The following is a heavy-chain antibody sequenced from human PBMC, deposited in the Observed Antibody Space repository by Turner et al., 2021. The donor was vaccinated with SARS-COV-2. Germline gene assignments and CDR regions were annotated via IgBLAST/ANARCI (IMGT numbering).Heavy chain of an antibody. Sequence: QLQLQEAGPVLVQPAQTLSPPSTVSGGSISSGDSYWSMIRQPPRKGLEWSGYIYCSGTTYYHPSLKSRTTISVDTSKNQFSLKRSSVTAADTAVYCAARVMYSSGLVADAFDIWGQGTMVTVSS. V-gene: IGHV4-30-4*01. CDR2: IYCSGTT. CDR1: GGSISSGDSY. CDR3: ARVMYSSGLVADAFDI. D-gene: IGHD3-22*01. J-gene: IGHJ3*02.